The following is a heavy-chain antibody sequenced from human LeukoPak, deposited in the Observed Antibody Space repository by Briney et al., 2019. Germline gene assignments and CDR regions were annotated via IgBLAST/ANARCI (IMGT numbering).Heavy chain of an antibody. CDR1: GFTFSSYW. CDR3: ASDRDYYDSSGYLFDY. CDR2: IKQDGSEN. D-gene: IGHD3-22*01. Sequence: PGGSLRLSCAASGFTFSSYWMSWVRQAPGKGLEWVANIKQDGSENYYVDSVKGRFTISRDNAKNSLYLQMNSLRAEDTAVYYCASDRDYYDSSGYLFDYWGQGTLVTVSS. V-gene: IGHV3-7*01. J-gene: IGHJ4*02.